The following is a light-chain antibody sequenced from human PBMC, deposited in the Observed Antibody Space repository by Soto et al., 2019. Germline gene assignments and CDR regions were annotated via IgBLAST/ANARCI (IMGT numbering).Light chain of an antibody. J-gene: IGLJ2*01. V-gene: IGLV2-23*03. CDR1: SSDVGSYNL. CDR3: CSYAGSSTFVV. CDR2: EGS. Sequence: QSALTQPASVSGSPGQSITISCTGTSSDVGSYNLVSWYQQHPGKAPKLMIYEGSKRPSGVSNRFSGSKSGNTASLTISGRQAEAEADYYCCSYAGSSTFVVFGGGTKLTVL.